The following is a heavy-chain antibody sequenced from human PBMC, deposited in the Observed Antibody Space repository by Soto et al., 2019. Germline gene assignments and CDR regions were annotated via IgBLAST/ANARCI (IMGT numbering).Heavy chain of an antibody. CDR2: ISYDGSNK. V-gene: IGHV3-30*18. CDR3: AKDSRDGDYPNY. CDR1: GFTFSSYG. J-gene: IGHJ4*02. Sequence: GGSLRLSCAASGFTFSSYGMHWVRQAPGKGLEWVAVISYDGSNKYYADSVKGRFTISRDNSKNTLYLQMNSLRAEDTAVYYCAKDSRDGDYPNYWGQGTLVTVSS. D-gene: IGHD4-17*01.